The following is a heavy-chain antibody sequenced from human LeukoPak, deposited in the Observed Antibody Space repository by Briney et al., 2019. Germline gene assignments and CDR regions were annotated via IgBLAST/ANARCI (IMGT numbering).Heavy chain of an antibody. J-gene: IGHJ4*02. CDR1: GYTLTELS. V-gene: IGHV1-24*01. D-gene: IGHD3-10*01. CDR2: FDPEDGET. Sequence: ASVKVSCKVSGYTLTELSMHWVRQAPGKGLEWMGGFDPEDGETIYAQKFQGRVTMTEDTSTDTAYMELSSLRSEDTAVYYCATYRYGSGSYNYWGQGTLVTVSS. CDR3: ATYRYGSGSYNY.